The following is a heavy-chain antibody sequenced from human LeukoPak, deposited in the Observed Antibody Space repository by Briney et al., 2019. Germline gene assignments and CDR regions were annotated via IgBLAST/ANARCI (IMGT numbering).Heavy chain of an antibody. CDR2: IWYDGSNK. V-gene: IGHV3-33*01. CDR1: GFTFSSYG. CDR3: ARYYDSSGYMRFDP. D-gene: IGHD3-22*01. J-gene: IGHJ5*02. Sequence: GGSLRLSCAASGFTFSSYGMHWVRQAPGKGLEWVAVIWYDGSNKYYADSVKGRFTISRDNSKNTLYLQMNSLRAEDTAVYYCARYYDSSGYMRFDPWGQGTLVTVSS.